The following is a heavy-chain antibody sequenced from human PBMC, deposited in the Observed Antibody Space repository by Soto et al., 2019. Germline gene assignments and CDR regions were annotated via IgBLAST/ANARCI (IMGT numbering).Heavy chain of an antibody. CDR3: TTRGYDSSGYSAEDY. Sequence: GGSLRLSCAASGFTFSGSAMHWVRHASGKGLEWVGHIRSKANSYATAFAASVKGRFTISRDDSKNTAYLQMNSLKTEDTAVYYCTTRGYDSSGYSAEDYWGQGTLVTVSS. V-gene: IGHV3-73*01. D-gene: IGHD3-22*01. CDR2: IRSKANSYAT. J-gene: IGHJ4*02. CDR1: GFTFSGSA.